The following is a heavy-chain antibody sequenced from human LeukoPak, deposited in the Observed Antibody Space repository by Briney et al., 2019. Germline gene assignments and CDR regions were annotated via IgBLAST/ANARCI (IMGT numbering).Heavy chain of an antibody. Sequence: PGGSLRLSCAASGFTFSSYGMHWVRQAPGKGLEWVAVISYDGSNKYYADSVKGRFTISRDNSKNTLYLQMNSLRAEDTAVYYCAKDSDYYSSGWGEPNWFDPWGQGTLVTVSP. CDR3: AKDSDYYSSGWGEPNWFDP. V-gene: IGHV3-30*18. J-gene: IGHJ5*02. D-gene: IGHD6-19*01. CDR1: GFTFSSYG. CDR2: ISYDGSNK.